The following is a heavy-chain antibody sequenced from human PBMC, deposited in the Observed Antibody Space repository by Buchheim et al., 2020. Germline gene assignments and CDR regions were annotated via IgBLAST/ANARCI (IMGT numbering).Heavy chain of an antibody. V-gene: IGHV3-7*01. J-gene: IGHJ4*02. CDR1: GFTLSRYW. D-gene: IGHD1-26*01. CDR3: VRKNTGRSYYFDY. Sequence: EVQLVESEGGLVQPGGSLRLSCVTSGFTLSRYWLTWVLQAPGKGLEWVANIKQDGSEKYYVDSVKGRFTISRDNAKHSLYLQMNSLRAEDTAVYYCVRKNTGRSYYFDYWGQGTL. CDR2: IKQDGSEK.